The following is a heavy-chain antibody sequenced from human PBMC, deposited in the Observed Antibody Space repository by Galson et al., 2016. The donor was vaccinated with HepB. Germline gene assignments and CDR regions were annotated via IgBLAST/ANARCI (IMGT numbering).Heavy chain of an antibody. V-gene: IGHV3-30-3*01. CDR2: ISFDGSNN. Sequence: SLRLSCAASGFTFSSYAMHWVRQAPGKGLEWVAVISFDGSNNFYADSVKGRFTISRDNSKNTLYLQMNSLRAEETAVYYCARDYDYVWGTYRYTRTVPQYYFDYWGQGTLVTVSS. D-gene: IGHD3-16*02. CDR3: ARDYDYVWGTYRYTRTVPQYYFDY. CDR1: GFTFSSYA. J-gene: IGHJ4*02.